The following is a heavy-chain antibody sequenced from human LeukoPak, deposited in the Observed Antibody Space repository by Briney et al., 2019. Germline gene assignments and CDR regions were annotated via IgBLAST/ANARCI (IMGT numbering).Heavy chain of an antibody. CDR1: GFTVSSNY. D-gene: IGHD1-14*01. V-gene: IGHV3-53*01. J-gene: IGHJ4*02. Sequence: GGSLRLSCAASGFTVSSNYMSWVRQAPGKGLEWVSVIYSGGSTYYTDSVKGRFTISRDNSKNTLYLQMNNLRAEDTAVYYCASRRDNPYYFDYWGQGTLVTVSS. CDR3: ASRRDNPYYFDY. CDR2: IYSGGST.